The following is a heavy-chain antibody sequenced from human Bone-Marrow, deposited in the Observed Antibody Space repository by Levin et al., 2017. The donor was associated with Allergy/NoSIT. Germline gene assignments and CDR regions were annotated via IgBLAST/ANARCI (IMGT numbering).Heavy chain of an antibody. Sequence: SETLSLTCTVSGGSISSGDYYWSWIRQPPGKGLEWIGYIYYSGSTYYNPSLKSRVTISVDTSKNQFSLKLSSVTAADTAVYYCASGAGTTGDFWSGYYTYYYYYGMDVWGQGTTVTVSS. D-gene: IGHD3-3*01. CDR2: IYYSGST. CDR3: ASGAGTTGDFWSGYYTYYYYYGMDV. V-gene: IGHV4-30-4*01. CDR1: GGSISSGDYY. J-gene: IGHJ6*02.